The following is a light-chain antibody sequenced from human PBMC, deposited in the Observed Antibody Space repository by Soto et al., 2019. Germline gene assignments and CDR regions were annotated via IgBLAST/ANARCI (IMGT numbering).Light chain of an antibody. J-gene: IGKJ2*01. Sequence: DIQMTQSPSTLSASVGDRVTITCRASQSISSWLAWYQQKPGKAPKLLIYKASSSQSGVPSRFRGSGFGTEFTLTISSLQPDDFATYFCKQYNSYPHTFGQGTKLEI. CDR2: KAS. V-gene: IGKV1-5*03. CDR1: QSISSW. CDR3: KQYNSYPHT.